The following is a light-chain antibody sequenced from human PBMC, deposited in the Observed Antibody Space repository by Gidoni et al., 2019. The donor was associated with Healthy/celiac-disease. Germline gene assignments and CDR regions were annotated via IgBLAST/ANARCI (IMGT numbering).Light chain of an antibody. Sequence: DIVRPQSPLSLPVTPGEPASISCRSSQSLLHSNGYNYLDWYLQKPGQSPQLLIYLGSNRASGVPDRFSGSGSGTDFTLKISRVEAEDVGVYYCLQALHTLRTFGQXTRLEIK. CDR1: QSLLHSNGYNY. J-gene: IGKJ5*01. CDR3: LQALHTLRT. CDR2: LGS. V-gene: IGKV2-28*01.